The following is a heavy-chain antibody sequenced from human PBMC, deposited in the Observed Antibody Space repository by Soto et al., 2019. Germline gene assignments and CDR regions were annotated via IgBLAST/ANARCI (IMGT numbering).Heavy chain of an antibody. D-gene: IGHD1-26*01. CDR1: GYTFTSYA. CDR2: INAGNGNT. J-gene: IGHJ4*02. V-gene: IGHV1-3*01. Sequence: APVKVSCKGFGYTFTSYAMHWVRQAPGQRLEWMGWINAGNGNTKYSQKFQGRVTITRDTSASTAYMELSSLRSEDTAVYYCARGLGLYYFDYWGQGTLVTVS. CDR3: ARGLGLYYFDY.